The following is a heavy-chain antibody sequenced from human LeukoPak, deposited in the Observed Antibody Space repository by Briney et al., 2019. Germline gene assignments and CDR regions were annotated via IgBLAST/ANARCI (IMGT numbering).Heavy chain of an antibody. V-gene: IGHV3-33*01. D-gene: IGHD2-2*01. CDR3: ARDKRASCYDY. CDR1: GFTFSSYG. Sequence: AGGSLRLSCAASGFTFSSYGMHWVRQAPGKGLEWVAVIWYDGSNKYYADSVKGRFTISRDNSKNTLYLQMNSLRAEDTAVYYCARDKRASCYDYWGQETLVTVSS. J-gene: IGHJ4*02. CDR2: IWYDGSNK.